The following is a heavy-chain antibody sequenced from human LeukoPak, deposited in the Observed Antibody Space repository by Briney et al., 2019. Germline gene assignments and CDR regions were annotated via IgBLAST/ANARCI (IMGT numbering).Heavy chain of an antibody. CDR3: VRNKGLSSGQNFHFYGMDV. D-gene: IGHD6-19*01. CDR1: GGTFSSYA. CDR2: IIPIFGTA. J-gene: IGHJ6*02. V-gene: IGHV1-69*13. Sequence: GASVKVSCKASGGTFSSYAISWVRQAPGQGLEWMGGIIPIFGTANYAQKFQGRVTITADESTSTAYMELSSLRAEDTAVYYCVRNKGLSSGQNFHFYGMDVWGQGTTVTVS.